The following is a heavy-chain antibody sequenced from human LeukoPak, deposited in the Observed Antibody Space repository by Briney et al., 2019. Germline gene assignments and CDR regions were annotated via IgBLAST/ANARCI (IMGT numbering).Heavy chain of an antibody. Sequence: QSGGSLRLSCAASEFPFSNYGMSWVRQAPGKGLEWVSSISTSGGSTYYADSVKGRFTISRDNSKNTLYLQMNSLRAEDTAVYYCAKDRYDSSGYHDYWGQGTLVTVSS. D-gene: IGHD3-22*01. CDR3: AKDRYDSSGYHDY. CDR1: EFPFSNYG. CDR2: ISTSGGST. J-gene: IGHJ4*02. V-gene: IGHV3-23*01.